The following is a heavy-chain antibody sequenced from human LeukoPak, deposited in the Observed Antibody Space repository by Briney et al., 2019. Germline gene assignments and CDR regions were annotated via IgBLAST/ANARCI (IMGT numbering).Heavy chain of an antibody. CDR1: GYTFISYD. CDR2: MNPNSGIT. D-gene: IGHD3-22*01. J-gene: IGHJ4*02. V-gene: IGHV1-8*01. CDR3: ARGLYYYDSNGRTPYDY. Sequence: EASVKVSCKASGYTFISYDINWVRQATGQGLEWMGWMNPNSGITGYAQKFQGGVSMTRNTSISTAYMELSSLRSEDTAVYYCARGLYYYDSNGRTPYDYWGQGTLVTVSS.